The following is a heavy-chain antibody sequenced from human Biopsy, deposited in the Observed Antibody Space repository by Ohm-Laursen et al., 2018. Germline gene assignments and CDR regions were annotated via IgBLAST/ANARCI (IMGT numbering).Heavy chain of an antibody. J-gene: IGHJ4*02. D-gene: IGHD2-15*01. Sequence: SLRLSCTASGFSFSDYHMRWIRQAPGRGLEWVSYISGGGTIYYADSVKGRFTISRDNAKNSLYLRMNSLRAEDTAVYFCARARDDFVVVPAAFFDFWGQGTLVTVSS. CDR2: ISGGGTI. CDR1: GFSFSDYH. CDR3: ARARDDFVVVPAAFFDF. V-gene: IGHV3-11*01.